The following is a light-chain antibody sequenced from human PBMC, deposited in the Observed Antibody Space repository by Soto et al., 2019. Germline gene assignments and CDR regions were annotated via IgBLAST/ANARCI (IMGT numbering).Light chain of an antibody. CDR1: QSVSRN. CDR2: DAS. CDR3: QQRSNWPSIT. Sequence: EIVLTQSPATLSLSPGERATLSCRASQSVSRNLAWYQQKPGQAPRLLIYDASNRATGIPARFSGSGSGTDFTLTISSLEPEDFVVYYCQQRSNWPSITFGQGTRLEIK. V-gene: IGKV3-11*01. J-gene: IGKJ5*01.